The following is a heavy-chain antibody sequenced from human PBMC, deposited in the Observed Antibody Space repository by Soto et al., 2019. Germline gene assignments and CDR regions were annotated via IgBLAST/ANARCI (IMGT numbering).Heavy chain of an antibody. CDR3: ARHHVRGRTIAGAAEF. J-gene: IGHJ4*02. Sequence: KTSETLSLTCAVYGGSLSGYYWGWIRQPPGKALEWIGEFNHSGDTNYNPSLKSRVTISVDTSKNQLFLNLSSVTAADTAMYYCARHHVRGRTIAGAAEFWGQGTLVTVSS. D-gene: IGHD1-26*01. CDR2: FNHSGDT. V-gene: IGHV4-34*01. CDR1: GGSLSGYY.